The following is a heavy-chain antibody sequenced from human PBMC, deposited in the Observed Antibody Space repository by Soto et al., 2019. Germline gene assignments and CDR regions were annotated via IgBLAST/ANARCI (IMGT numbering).Heavy chain of an antibody. D-gene: IGHD6-25*01. V-gene: IGHV3-33*01. Sequence: PGGSLRLSCAASGFTFSSYGMHWVRQAPGKGLEWVAVIWYDGSNKYYADSVKGRFTISRDNSKNTLYLQMNSLRAEDTAVYYCARPAVPYYYYGMDVWGQGTTVTVSS. CDR1: GFTFSSYG. CDR2: IWYDGSNK. J-gene: IGHJ6*02. CDR3: ARPAVPYYYYGMDV.